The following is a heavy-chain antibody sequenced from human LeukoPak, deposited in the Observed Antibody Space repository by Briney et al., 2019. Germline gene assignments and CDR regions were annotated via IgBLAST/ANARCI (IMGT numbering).Heavy chain of an antibody. CDR2: ISYDGSNK. CDR3: ARPRDSSGSDAFDI. D-gene: IGHD3-22*01. Sequence: PGGSLRLSCAASGFTFSSYAMHWVRQAQGKGLEWVAVISYDGSNKYYADSVKGRFTISRDNSKNTLYLQMNSLRAEDTAVYYCARPRDSSGSDAFDIWGQGTMVTVSS. J-gene: IGHJ3*02. CDR1: GFTFSSYA. V-gene: IGHV3-30*04.